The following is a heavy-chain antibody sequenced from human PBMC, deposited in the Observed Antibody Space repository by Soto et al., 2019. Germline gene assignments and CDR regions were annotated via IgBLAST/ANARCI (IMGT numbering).Heavy chain of an antibody. CDR1: GGTFSSYA. V-gene: IGHV1-69*13. J-gene: IGHJ6*02. CDR3: ARDEYSSSSEFYYHYGMDF. D-gene: IGHD6-6*01. Sequence: GASVKVSCKASGGTFSSYAISWVRQAPGQGLEWMGGIIPIFGTANYAQKFQGRVTITADESTSTAYMELSSLRSEDTAVYYCARDEYSSSSEFYYHYGMDFWGQGTTVIVSS. CDR2: IIPIFGTA.